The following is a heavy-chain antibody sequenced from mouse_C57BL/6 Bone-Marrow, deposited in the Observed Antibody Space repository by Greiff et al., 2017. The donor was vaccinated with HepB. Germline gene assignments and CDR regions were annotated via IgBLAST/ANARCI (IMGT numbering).Heavy chain of an antibody. V-gene: IGHV5-12*01. D-gene: IGHD1-1*01. CDR2: ISNGGGST. CDR1: GFTFSDYY. J-gene: IGHJ4*01. CDR3: ARPLYYYGSTYYYAMDY. Sequence: EVKVEESGGGLVQPGGSLKLSCAASGFTFSDYYMYWVRQTPEKRLEWVAYISNGGGSTYYPDTVKGRFTISRDNAKNTLYLQMSRLKSEDTAMYYCARPLYYYGSTYYYAMDYWGQGTSVTVSS.